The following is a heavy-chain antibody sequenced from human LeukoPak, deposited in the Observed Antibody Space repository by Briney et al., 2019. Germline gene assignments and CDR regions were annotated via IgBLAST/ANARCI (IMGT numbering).Heavy chain of an antibody. Sequence: SETLSLTCAVSGGSISSNSYYWGWIRQPPGKGLEWLGSIYYSGSTYYNPSVKSRVTIPVDTSKNQFSLKLSSVTAADTAVYYCARTRYYYKSRSYGAPYYFDYWGQGTLVTVSS. V-gene: IGHV4-39*01. J-gene: IGHJ4*02. CDR2: IYYSGST. CDR1: GGSISSNSYY. CDR3: ARTRYYYKSRSYGAPYYFDY. D-gene: IGHD3-10*01.